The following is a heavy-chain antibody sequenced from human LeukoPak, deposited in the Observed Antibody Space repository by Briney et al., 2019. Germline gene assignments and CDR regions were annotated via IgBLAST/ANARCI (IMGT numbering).Heavy chain of an antibody. J-gene: IGHJ6*03. CDR1: GYTLRELS. D-gene: IGHD2/OR15-2a*01. Sequence: ASVKVSCKVSGYTLRELSMHWVRQVPAKGLQWKGVFDPEDGDSIIAQKFQGRLTMTEDTSTDTAYMELSRLTSEDTAMYYCATGHCNTSSCYYYYMDVWGKGTTVTVSS. CDR2: FDPEDGDS. V-gene: IGHV1-24*01. CDR3: ATGHCNTSSCYYYYMDV.